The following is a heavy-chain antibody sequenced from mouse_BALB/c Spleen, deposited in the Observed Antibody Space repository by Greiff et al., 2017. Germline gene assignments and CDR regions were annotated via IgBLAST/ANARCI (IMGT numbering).Heavy chain of an antibody. D-gene: IGHD1-1*01. V-gene: IGHV3-8*02. J-gene: IGHJ3*01. CDR2: ISYSGST. CDR1: GDSITSGY. Sequence: EVKLMESGPSLVKPSQTLSLTCSVTGDSITSGYWNWIRKFPGNKLEYMGYISYSGSTYYNPSLKSRISITRDTFKNQYYLQLNSVTTEDTATYYCARGYGSSRGCAYWGQGTLVTVSA. CDR3: ARGYGSSRGCAY.